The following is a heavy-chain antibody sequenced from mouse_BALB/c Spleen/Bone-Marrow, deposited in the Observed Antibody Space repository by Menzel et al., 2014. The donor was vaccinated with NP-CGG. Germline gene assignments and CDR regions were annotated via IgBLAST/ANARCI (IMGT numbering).Heavy chain of an antibody. CDR3: ASLYGGYSVFVY. V-gene: IGHV5-6-2*01. CDR1: GFTFSSYY. CDR2: INTNGGST. D-gene: IGHD2-3*01. J-gene: IGHJ3*01. Sequence: EVKLQESGGGLVKLGGSLKLSCAASGFTFSSYYMSWVRQTPEKRLELVAAINTNGGSTYYPGTVKGRFTISRDNAKNTLYLQMSSLKSEDTALYYCASLYGGYSVFVYWGQGTLVTVSA.